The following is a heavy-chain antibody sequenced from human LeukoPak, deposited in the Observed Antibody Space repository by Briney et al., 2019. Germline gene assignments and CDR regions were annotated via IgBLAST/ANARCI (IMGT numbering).Heavy chain of an antibody. CDR3: ARDRDYDWFDP. D-gene: IGHD4-17*01. CDR1: GGSFSGYY. Sequence: ETLSLTCAVYGGSFSGYYWSWIRQPPGKGLEWIGEINHSGSTNYNPSLKSRVTISVDTSKNQFSLKLSSVTAADTAVYYCARDRDYDWFDPWGQGTLVTVSS. CDR2: INHSGST. V-gene: IGHV4-34*01. J-gene: IGHJ5*02.